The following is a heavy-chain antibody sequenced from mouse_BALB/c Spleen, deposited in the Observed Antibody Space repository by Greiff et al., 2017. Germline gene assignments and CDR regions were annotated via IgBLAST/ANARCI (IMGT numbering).Heavy chain of an antibody. CDR2: ISSGGST. CDR1: GFTFSSYA. CDR3: ARALLHWEYAMDY. J-gene: IGHJ4*01. V-gene: IGHV5-6-5*01. Sequence: EVQLVESGGGLVKPGGSLKLSCAASGFTFSSYAMSWVRQTPEKRLEWVASISSGGSTYYPDSVKGRFTISRDNARNILYLQMSSLRSEDTAMYYCARALLHWEYAMDYWGQGTSVTVSS. D-gene: IGHD2-1*01.